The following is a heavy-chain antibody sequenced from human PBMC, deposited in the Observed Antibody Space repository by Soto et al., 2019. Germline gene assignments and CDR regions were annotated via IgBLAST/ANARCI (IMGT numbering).Heavy chain of an antibody. D-gene: IGHD3-9*01. CDR1: GFSLSTSGVG. V-gene: IGHV2-5*02. J-gene: IGHJ5*02. Sequence: QITLKESGPTLVKPTQTLTLTCTFSGFSLSTSGVGVGWIRQPPGKALEWLALIYWDDDKRYSPSLKSRLTSTKDTSKNQVVLTMTNMDPVDTATYYCAHSDSDILPGYLHNWFDPWGQGTLVTVSS. CDR3: AHSDSDILPGYLHNWFDP. CDR2: IYWDDDK.